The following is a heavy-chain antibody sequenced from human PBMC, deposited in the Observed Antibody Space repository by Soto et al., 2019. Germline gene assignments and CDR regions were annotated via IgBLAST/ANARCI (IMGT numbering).Heavy chain of an antibody. CDR3: ARQGFGPLHGLVDV. D-gene: IGHD3-10*01. V-gene: IGHV4-59*08. CDR1: GGSISSYY. J-gene: IGHJ6*02. CDR2: VHHSGGS. Sequence: QVQLQESGPGLVKPSETLSLSCTVSGGSISSYYWSWFRQSPGKRMEWIGYVHHSGGSSYNPSLHSRVAISLDTSKSQFSLTVTSVPATDTAVYYCARQGFGPLHGLVDVWGQGTTVTVSS.